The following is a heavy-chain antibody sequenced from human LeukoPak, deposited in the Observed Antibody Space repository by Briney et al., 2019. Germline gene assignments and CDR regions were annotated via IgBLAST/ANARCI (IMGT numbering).Heavy chain of an antibody. CDR1: GFTLRSCA. CDR2: LRYDGNNK. J-gene: IGHJ5*02. Sequence: GFLRLSCAASGFTLRSCAMHWVRPAPGQGLGWVAYLRYDGNNKNYADSVKGRFTISRDNFKDTLFLQMNSLRPEDTAVYYCTKGDDYGANTRPPKYNWFDPWGQGTLVTVSS. CDR3: TKGDDYGANTRPPKYNWFDP. D-gene: IGHD4-23*01. V-gene: IGHV3-30*02.